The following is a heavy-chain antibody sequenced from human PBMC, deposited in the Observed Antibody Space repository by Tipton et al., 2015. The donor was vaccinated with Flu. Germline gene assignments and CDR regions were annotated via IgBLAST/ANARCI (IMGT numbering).Heavy chain of an antibody. V-gene: IGHV4-59*08. D-gene: IGHD3-3*01. CDR2: IYYSGST. CDR3: ARAPGKRNDFWSALIQDAFDI. CDR1: GGSISSYY. J-gene: IGHJ3*02. Sequence: TLSLTCTVSGGSISSYYWSWIRQPPGKGLEWIGYIYYSGSTNYNPSLKSRVTISVDTSKNQFSLKLSSVTAADTAVYYCARAPGKRNDFWSALIQDAFDIWGQGTMVTVSS.